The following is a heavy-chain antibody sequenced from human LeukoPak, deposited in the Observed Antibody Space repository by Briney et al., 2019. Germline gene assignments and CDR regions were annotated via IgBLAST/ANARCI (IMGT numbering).Heavy chain of an antibody. CDR3: ARANRIAAAGNHYYYYMDV. D-gene: IGHD6-13*01. Sequence: SGGSLRLSCAASGFTFSSYSMNWVRQAPGKGLEWVSYISSSSSTIYYADSVKGHFTISRDNSKNTLYLQMNSLRAEDTAVYYCARANRIAAAGNHYYYYMDVWGKGTTVTVSS. V-gene: IGHV3-48*01. CDR1: GFTFSSYS. J-gene: IGHJ6*03. CDR2: ISSSSSTI.